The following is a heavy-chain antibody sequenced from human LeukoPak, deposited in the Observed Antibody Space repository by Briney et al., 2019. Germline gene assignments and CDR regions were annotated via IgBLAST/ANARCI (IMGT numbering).Heavy chain of an antibody. V-gene: IGHV3-48*03. Sequence: PGGSLRLSCAASGFTFSNYEMNWVRQAPGKGLEWISNISSSGSSISYADSVKGRFTISRDNAKNSLYLQMSSLRAEDTAVYYCATWGKSWGQGTLVTVSS. D-gene: IGHD7-27*01. CDR2: ISSSGSSI. CDR3: ATWGKS. CDR1: GFTFSNYE. J-gene: IGHJ4*02.